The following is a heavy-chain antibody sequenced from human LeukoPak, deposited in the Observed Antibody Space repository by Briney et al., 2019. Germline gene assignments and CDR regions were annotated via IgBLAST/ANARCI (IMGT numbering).Heavy chain of an antibody. J-gene: IGHJ4*02. D-gene: IGHD3-10*01. CDR3: ARGGAAVRYLNYYGSGSYYYFDY. V-gene: IGHV1-18*04. CDR2: ISAYDGNT. Sequence: ASVKVSCKASGYTFTSYGISWVRQAPGQGLEWMGWISAYDGNTEYAQKLQGRVTMTTDTSTSTAYMELRSLRSEDTAVYYCARGGAAVRYLNYYGSGSYYYFDYWGQGTLVTVSS. CDR1: GYTFTSYG.